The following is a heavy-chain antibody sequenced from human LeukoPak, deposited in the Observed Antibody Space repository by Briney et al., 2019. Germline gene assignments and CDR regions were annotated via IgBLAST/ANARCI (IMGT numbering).Heavy chain of an antibody. J-gene: IGHJ4*02. CDR2: ISWSSGSI. V-gene: IGHV3-9*01. CDR3: AKGQGAAGTSGDY. CDR1: GFTFDDYA. Sequence: GGSLRLSCAASGFTFDDYAMHWVRQAPGKGLEWVSGISWSSGSIGYADSVKGRFTISRDNAKNSLYLQMNSLRAEDTALYYCAKGQGAAGTSGDYWGQGTLVTVSS. D-gene: IGHD6-13*01.